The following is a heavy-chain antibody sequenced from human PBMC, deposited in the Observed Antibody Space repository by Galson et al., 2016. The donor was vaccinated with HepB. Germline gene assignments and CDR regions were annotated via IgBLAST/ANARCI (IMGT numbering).Heavy chain of an antibody. V-gene: IGHV3-23*01. J-gene: IGHJ6*02. D-gene: IGHD3-10*01. CDR2: ISGNGVGT. Sequence: SLRLSCAASRFSLSSYAMSWVRQAPGKGLELVSTISGNGVGTYYADSVKGRFTISRDNSKNTLYLQMNSLRAEDTAVYYCAKDRSYGYFGSGGMDVWGQGTTVTVSS. CDR3: AKDRSYGYFGSGGMDV. CDR1: RFSLSSYA.